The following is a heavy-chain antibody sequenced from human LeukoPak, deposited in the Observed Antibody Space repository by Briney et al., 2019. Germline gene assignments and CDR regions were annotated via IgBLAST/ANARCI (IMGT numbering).Heavy chain of an antibody. J-gene: IGHJ4*02. CDR3: AREGSWFGGGYFDY. CDR2: INPNSGGT. V-gene: IGHV1-2*04. D-gene: IGHD3-10*01. Sequence: ASVKVSCKASGYTFTGDYMHWVRQAPGQGLEWMGWINPNSGGTNYAQKFQGWVTMTRDTSISTAYMELSRLRSDDTAVYYCAREGSWFGGGYFDYWGQGTLVTVSS. CDR1: GYTFTGDY.